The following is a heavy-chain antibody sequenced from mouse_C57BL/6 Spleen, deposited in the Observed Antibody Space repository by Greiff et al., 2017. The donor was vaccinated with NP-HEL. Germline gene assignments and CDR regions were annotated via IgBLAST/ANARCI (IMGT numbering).Heavy chain of an antibody. CDR3: ARASLYYFEY. J-gene: IGHJ2*01. CDR2: IYPSDSET. V-gene: IGHV1-61*01. CDR1: GYTFTSYW. D-gene: IGHD6-2*01. Sequence: QVQLQQPGAELVRPGSSVKLSCKASGYTFTSYWMDWVKQRPGQGLEWIGNIYPSDSETHYNQKFKDKATLTVDKSSSTAYMQLSSLTSEDSAVYYCARASLYYFEYWGQGTTLTVSS.